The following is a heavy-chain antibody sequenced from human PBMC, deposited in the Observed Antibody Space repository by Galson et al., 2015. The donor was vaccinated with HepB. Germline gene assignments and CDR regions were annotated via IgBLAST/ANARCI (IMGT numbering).Heavy chain of an antibody. D-gene: IGHD4-17*01. Sequence: SVKVSCKASGYTFTSYAMHWVRQAPGQRLEWMGWINAGNGNTKYSQKFQGRVTITRDTSASTAYMELSSLRSEDTAVYYCARDRGGVYGDWRYFQHWGQGTLVTVSS. J-gene: IGHJ1*01. CDR1: GYTFTSYA. V-gene: IGHV1-3*01. CDR2: INAGNGNT. CDR3: ARDRGGVYGDWRYFQH.